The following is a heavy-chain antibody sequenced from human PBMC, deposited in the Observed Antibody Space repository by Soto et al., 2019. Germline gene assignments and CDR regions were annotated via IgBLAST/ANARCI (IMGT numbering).Heavy chain of an antibody. Sequence: SETLSLTCTVSGGSLSSYYWSWIRQPPGKGLEWIGYIYYSGSTNYNPSLKSRVTISVDTSKNQFSLKLSSVTAADTAVYYCARGRPSGAFYWGQGTLVTVSS. D-gene: IGHD3-10*01. V-gene: IGHV4-59*01. CDR3: ARGRPSGAFY. CDR1: GGSLSSYY. J-gene: IGHJ4*02. CDR2: IYYSGST.